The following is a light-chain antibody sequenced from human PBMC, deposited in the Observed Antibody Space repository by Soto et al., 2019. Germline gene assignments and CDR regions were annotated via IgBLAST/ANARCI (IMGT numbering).Light chain of an antibody. Sequence: DIQMTQSPSSLSASVGDRVTITCRASQSISGYLNWYQQKPGKAPKLLIYAASSLQSGVPSRFSGSGSGTDFTLTISRLQREDFASYYCQQSYDNPLFGGGTKVEIK. V-gene: IGKV1-39*01. CDR3: QQSYDNPL. CDR2: AAS. J-gene: IGKJ4*01. CDR1: QSISGY.